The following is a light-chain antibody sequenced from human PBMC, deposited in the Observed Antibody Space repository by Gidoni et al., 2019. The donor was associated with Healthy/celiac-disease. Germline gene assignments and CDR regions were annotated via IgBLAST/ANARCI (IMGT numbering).Light chain of an antibody. J-gene: IGKJ3*01. CDR2: AAS. CDR3: QQSYSTPDT. V-gene: IGKV1-39*01. Sequence: DIQLTPSPSSLSASVGDRVTITCRASQSISSYLNWYQQKPGKAPKLLIYAASSVQSGVPSRFSGSGSGTDFTLTISSLQPEDFATYYCQQSYSTPDTFGPGTKVDIK. CDR1: QSISSY.